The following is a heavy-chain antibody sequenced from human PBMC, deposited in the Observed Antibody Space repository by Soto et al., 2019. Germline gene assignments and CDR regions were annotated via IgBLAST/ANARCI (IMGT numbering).Heavy chain of an antibody. D-gene: IGHD3-10*01. V-gene: IGHV3-21*01. CDR1: GFTFSSYS. CDR2: ITSSSNYI. J-gene: IGHJ4*02. CDR3: ARDTNFYASGSGVDY. Sequence: EVQLVESGGGLVKPGGSLRLSCAASGFTFSSYSMNWVRQAPGKGLEWVSSITSSSNYIHSGDSVEGRFTISRDNAQSSLYLQMNSLRVEDTAVYYCARDTNFYASGSGVDYWGQGTLVTVSS.